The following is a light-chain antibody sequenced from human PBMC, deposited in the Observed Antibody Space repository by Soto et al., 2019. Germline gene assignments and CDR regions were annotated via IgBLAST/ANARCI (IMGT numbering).Light chain of an antibody. CDR2: EVS. CDR1: SSDVGGYNY. CDR3: SSYAGRNNLV. J-gene: IGLJ2*01. V-gene: IGLV2-8*01. Sequence: QSGLTQPPSASGSPGQSVTISCTGTSSDVGGYNYVSWYQQHPGKAPKLMIYEVSKRPSGVPDRFSGSKSGNTASLTVSGLQAEDEADYYCSSYAGRNNLVFGGGTKVTVL.